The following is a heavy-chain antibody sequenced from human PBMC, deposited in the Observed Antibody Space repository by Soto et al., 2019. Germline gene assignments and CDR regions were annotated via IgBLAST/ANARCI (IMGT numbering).Heavy chain of an antibody. CDR2: INHSGST. J-gene: IGHJ6*01. V-gene: IGHV4-34*01. D-gene: IGHD6-25*01. CDR1: GGSFSGYY. Sequence: SETLSLTCAVYGGSFSGYYWSWIRQPPGKGLEWIGEINHSGSTNYNPSLKSRVTISVDTSKNQFSLKLSSVTAADTAVYYCARGREGVAAAYRLYHYYGMDVWGQGTTVTVSS. CDR3: ARGREGVAAAYRLYHYYGMDV.